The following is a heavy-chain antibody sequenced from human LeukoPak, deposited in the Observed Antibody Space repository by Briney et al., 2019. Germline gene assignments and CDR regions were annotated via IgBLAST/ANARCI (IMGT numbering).Heavy chain of an antibody. CDR3: ARIEKWVYYFDF. D-gene: IGHD2-8*01. Sequence: SETLSLTCSVSGSSISISTYYWVWIRQPPGKGLEWIGSIYYSGGTYYNPSLRSRVTISVDTSKNQFSLKLSSVTAADTAVYYCARIEKWVYYFDFWGQGTLVTVSS. V-gene: IGHV4-39*01. J-gene: IGHJ4*02. CDR1: GSSISISTYY. CDR2: IYYSGGT.